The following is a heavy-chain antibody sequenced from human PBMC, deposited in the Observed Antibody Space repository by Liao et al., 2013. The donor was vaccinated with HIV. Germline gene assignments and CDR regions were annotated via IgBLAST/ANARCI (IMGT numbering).Heavy chain of an antibody. CDR1: GGSLDTYY. J-gene: IGHJ3*02. V-gene: IGHV4-4*07. Sequence: QVQLQESGPGLVKPSETLSLTCTVFGGSLDTYYWSWIRQSAGKGLEWIGRVYSSGTTKYSPSLKSRVTMSLDTSKNQFSLRLTSVTAADTAVYFCAGAPRRSYYQQKHGFDIWGQGTMVAVSP. CDR3: AGAPRRSYYQQKHGFDI. CDR2: VYSSGTT. D-gene: IGHD2-2*01.